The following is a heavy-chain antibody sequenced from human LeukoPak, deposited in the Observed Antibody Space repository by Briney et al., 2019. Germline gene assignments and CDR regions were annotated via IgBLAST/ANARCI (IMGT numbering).Heavy chain of an antibody. V-gene: IGHV3-48*02. J-gene: IGHJ4*02. CDR3: VRMAEAAVVTPWAHFDY. Sequence: GGSLRLSCEASGFVFSDYTMNWVRQIPGKGLEWISSITSRSSTSSPPNTIYYADSVKGRFTISRDNAKNSLYLQMNSMRDEDMAVYFCVRMAEAAVVTPWAHFDYWGQGTPVTVSS. CDR2: ITSRSSTSSPPNTI. CDR1: GFVFSDYT. D-gene: IGHD2-21*02.